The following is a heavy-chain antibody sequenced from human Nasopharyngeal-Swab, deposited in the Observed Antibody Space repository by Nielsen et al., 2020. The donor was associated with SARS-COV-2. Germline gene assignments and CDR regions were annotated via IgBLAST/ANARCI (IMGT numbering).Heavy chain of an antibody. CDR1: GFTFSSYE. V-gene: IGHV3-9*01. J-gene: IGHJ4*02. D-gene: IGHD3-9*01. CDR2: ISWNSGSI. Sequence: GGSLRLSCAASGFTFSSYEMNWVRQAPGKGLEWVSGISWNSGSIGYADSVKGRFTISRDNAKNSLYLQMNSLRAEDTALYYCAKDFYDILTGGVDYWGQGTLVTVSS. CDR3: AKDFYDILTGGVDY.